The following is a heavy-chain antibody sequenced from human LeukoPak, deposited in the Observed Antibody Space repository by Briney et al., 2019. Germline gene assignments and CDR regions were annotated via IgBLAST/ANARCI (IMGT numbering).Heavy chain of an antibody. Sequence: GRSLRLSCAASGFTFSSYGMHWVRQAPGKGLEWVAVIWCDGSNKYYADSVKGRFTISRDNSKNTLYLQMNSLRAEDTAVYYCAKDSPGYEVNPHFDYWGQGTLVTVSS. D-gene: IGHD5-12*01. CDR1: GFTFSSYG. CDR2: IWCDGSNK. J-gene: IGHJ4*02. CDR3: AKDSPGYEVNPHFDY. V-gene: IGHV3-33*06.